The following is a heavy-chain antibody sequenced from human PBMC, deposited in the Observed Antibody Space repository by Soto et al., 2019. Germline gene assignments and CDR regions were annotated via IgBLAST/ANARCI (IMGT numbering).Heavy chain of an antibody. Sequence: QVQLVQSGTEVKKPGASVKVSCKASGYTFLDFYIHWVRQAPGQGLEWMGFINPSGGGTTYAQQFQGRLTMTRDTSTNTVYMELISLRSEDTAIYYCARDKPFSAGYWGQGTLVT. CDR3: ARDKPFSAGY. CDR1: GYTFLDFY. J-gene: IGHJ4*02. D-gene: IGHD3-3*02. V-gene: IGHV1-46*01. CDR2: INPSGGGT.